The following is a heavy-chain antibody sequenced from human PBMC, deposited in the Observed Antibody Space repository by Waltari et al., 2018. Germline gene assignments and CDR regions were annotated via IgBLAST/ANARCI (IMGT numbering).Heavy chain of an antibody. CDR3: ARGPYYYDSSGYYGWN. CDR2: INHSGST. V-gene: IGHV4-34*01. Sequence: QVQLQQWGAGLLKPSETLSLTCAVYGGSFSGYYWSWIRQPPGKGLEWIGEINHSGSTNYNPSLKSRVTISVDTSKNQFSLKLSSVTAADTAVYYCARGPYYYDSSGYYGWNWGQGTLVTVSS. CDR1: GGSFSGYY. D-gene: IGHD3-22*01. J-gene: IGHJ4*02.